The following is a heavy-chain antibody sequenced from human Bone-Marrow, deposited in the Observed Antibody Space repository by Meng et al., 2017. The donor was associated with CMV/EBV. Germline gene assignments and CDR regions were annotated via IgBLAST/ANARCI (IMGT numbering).Heavy chain of an antibody. Sequence: HLQLQESATGLVKPSETLSLNCTVSGGSISSSSYYWGWIRQPPGKGLEWIGSIYYSGSTYYNPSLKSRVTISVDTSKNQFSLKLSSVTAADTAVYYCARDVYGRGWFDPWGQGTLVTVSS. D-gene: IGHD3-16*01. J-gene: IGHJ5*02. CDR2: IYYSGST. V-gene: IGHV4-39*07. CDR3: ARDVYGRGWFDP. CDR1: GGSISSSSYY.